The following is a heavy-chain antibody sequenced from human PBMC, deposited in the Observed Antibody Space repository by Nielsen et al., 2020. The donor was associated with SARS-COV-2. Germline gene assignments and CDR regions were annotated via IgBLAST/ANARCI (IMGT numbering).Heavy chain of an antibody. D-gene: IGHD3-3*01. J-gene: IGHJ3*02. CDR2: INAGNGNT. V-gene: IGHV1-3*01. Sequence: GGSLRLSCAASGFTFTSYAMHWVRQAPGQRLEWMGWINAGNGNTKYSQKFQGRVTITRDTSASTAYMELSSLRSEDTAVYYCARDIRFLEWFDAFDIWGQGTMVTVSS. CDR3: ARDIRFLEWFDAFDI. CDR1: GFTFTSYA.